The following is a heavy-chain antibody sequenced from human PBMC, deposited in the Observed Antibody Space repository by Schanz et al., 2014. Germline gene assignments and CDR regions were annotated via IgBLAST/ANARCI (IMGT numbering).Heavy chain of an antibody. J-gene: IGHJ5*02. CDR1: GFTFSSYS. Sequence: EVQLVESGGGVVQPGRSLRLSCVASGFTFSSYSMNWVRQAPGKGLEWVSYISSASSTINYADSVKGRFTISRDNAKNSLFLQMNSLRAEDTAVYYCARAGYDADNWFDPWGQGTLVTVSS. V-gene: IGHV3-48*01. CDR3: ARAGYDADNWFDP. CDR2: ISSASSTI. D-gene: IGHD2-2*01.